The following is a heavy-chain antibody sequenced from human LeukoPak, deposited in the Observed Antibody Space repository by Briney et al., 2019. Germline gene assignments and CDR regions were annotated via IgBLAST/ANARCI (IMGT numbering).Heavy chain of an antibody. CDR2: IKQDGSEK. J-gene: IGHJ4*02. CDR3: ARVWYYGSGSYYTYYFDY. V-gene: IGHV3-7*01. CDR1: GFTFSSYW. D-gene: IGHD3-10*01. Sequence: GGSLRLSCAASGFTFSSYWMSWVRQAPGKGLEWVANIKQDGSEKYYVDSVKGRFTISRDNAKNSLYLQMNSLRAEDTAVHYCARVWYYGSGSYYTYYFDYWGQGTLVTVSS.